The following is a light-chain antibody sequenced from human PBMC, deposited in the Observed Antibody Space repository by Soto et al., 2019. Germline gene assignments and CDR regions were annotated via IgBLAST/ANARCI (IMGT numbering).Light chain of an antibody. CDR3: QQYENLPFT. CDR2: DAS. V-gene: IGKV1-33*01. J-gene: IGKJ3*01. CDR1: QDISDY. Sequence: DIQMTQSPSSLSASVGDRVTITCQASQDISDYLNWYQQKPGKAPNILIYDASNLETGVPSRFSGSGSGTDFTCTISSLQPEDFATYYGQQYENLPFTFGPGTRVDVK.